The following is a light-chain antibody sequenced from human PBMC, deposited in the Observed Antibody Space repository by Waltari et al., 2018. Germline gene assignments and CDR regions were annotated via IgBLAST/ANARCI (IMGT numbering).Light chain of an antibody. CDR1: QRLQHSDGNTY. V-gene: IGKV2-24*01. CDR3: MQATHFPRT. Sequence: DIVMTQTPFSSPVTLGQPASIPCRSSQRLQHSDGNTYVSWLHQRPGQPPRLLIYQISKRFSGVPDRFSGSGAGTDFTLRISRVQAEDVGVYYCMQATHFPRTLGQGTKVEIK. CDR2: QIS. J-gene: IGKJ1*01.